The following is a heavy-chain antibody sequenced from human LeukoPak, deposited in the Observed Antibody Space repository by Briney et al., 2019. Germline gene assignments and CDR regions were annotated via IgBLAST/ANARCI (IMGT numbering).Heavy chain of an antibody. D-gene: IGHD3-10*01. V-gene: IGHV1-69*13. CDR1: GGTFSSYA. CDR3: ARGGEGGFSADYYFDY. Sequence: ASVKVSCKASGGTFSSYAISWVRQAPGQGLEWMGGIIPIFGTANYAQKFQGRVTITADESTSTAYMELSSLRSEDTAVYYCARGGEGGFSADYYFDYWGQGTLVTVSS. CDR2: IIPIFGTA. J-gene: IGHJ4*02.